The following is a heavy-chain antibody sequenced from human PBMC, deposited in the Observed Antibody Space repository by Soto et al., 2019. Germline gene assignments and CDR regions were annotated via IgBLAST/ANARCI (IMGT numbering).Heavy chain of an antibody. J-gene: IGHJ3*02. D-gene: IGHD6-6*01. CDR1: GFTFSSYG. CDR3: AREYSSSSVTLTPPGAFDI. V-gene: IGHV3-33*01. Sequence: GGSLRLSCAASGFTFSSYGMHWVRQAPGKGLEWVAVIWYDGSNKYYADSVKGRFTISRDNSKNTLYLQMNSLRAEDTAVYYCAREYSSSSVTLTPPGAFDIWGQGTMVTVSS. CDR2: IWYDGSNK.